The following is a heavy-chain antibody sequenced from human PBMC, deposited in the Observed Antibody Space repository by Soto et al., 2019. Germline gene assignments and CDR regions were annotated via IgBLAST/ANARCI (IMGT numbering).Heavy chain of an antibody. CDR1: GYTFTGYY. Sequence: QMQLVQSGAEAMKPGASVKVSCKTSGYTFTGYYLNWVRQAPGRGLEWGGWINPKTGDTNNAQKFQGRVTMTTDTSISTGYMELSGMKSDDTAVYYCVTGDHLVRWGQGTRGTVS. D-gene: IGHD6-6*01. CDR3: VTGDHLVR. V-gene: IGHV1-2*02. J-gene: IGHJ4*02. CDR2: INPKTGDT.